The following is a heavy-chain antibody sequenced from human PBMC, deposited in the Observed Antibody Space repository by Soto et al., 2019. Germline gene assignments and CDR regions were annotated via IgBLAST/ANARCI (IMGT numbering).Heavy chain of an antibody. D-gene: IGHD3-3*01. V-gene: IGHV4-39*01. CDR1: GGSISSSSYY. CDR2: IYYSGST. Sequence: PSETLSLTCTVSGGSISSSSYYWGWIRQPPGKGLEGIGSIYYSGSTYYNPSLKRRVTISVDTSKNQFSLKLSSVTAADTAVYYCARHVWDFWSGNKPGWFDPWGQGTLVTVS. CDR3: ARHVWDFWSGNKPGWFDP. J-gene: IGHJ5*02.